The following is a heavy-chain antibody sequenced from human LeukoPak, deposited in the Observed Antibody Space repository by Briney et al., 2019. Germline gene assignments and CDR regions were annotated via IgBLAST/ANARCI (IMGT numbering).Heavy chain of an antibody. Sequence: SETLSLTCAVYGGSFSGYYWSWIRQPPGKGLEWIGEINHSGSTNYNPSLKSRVTISVDTSKNQFSLKLSSVTAADTAVYYCARTLRITIFGVVIKDWFDPWGQGTLATVSS. D-gene: IGHD3-3*01. V-gene: IGHV4-34*01. CDR1: GGSFSGYY. CDR3: ARTLRITIFGVVIKDWFDP. CDR2: INHSGST. J-gene: IGHJ5*02.